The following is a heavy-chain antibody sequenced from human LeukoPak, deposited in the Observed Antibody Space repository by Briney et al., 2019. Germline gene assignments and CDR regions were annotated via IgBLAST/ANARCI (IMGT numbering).Heavy chain of an antibody. J-gene: IGHJ4*02. Sequence: SETLSLTCAVYGGSFSGYYRSWIRQPPGKGLEWIGEINHSGSTNYNPSLKSRVTISVDTSKNQFSLKMSSVTAADTAVYYCARKKLIAAPPDYWAKETLVPVP. CDR1: GGSFSGYY. V-gene: IGHV4-34*01. CDR2: INHSGST. CDR3: ARKKLIAAPPDY. D-gene: IGHD6-25*01.